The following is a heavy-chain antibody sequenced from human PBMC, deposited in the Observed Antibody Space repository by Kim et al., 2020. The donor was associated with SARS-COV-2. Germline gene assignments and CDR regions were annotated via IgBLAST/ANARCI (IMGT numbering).Heavy chain of an antibody. V-gene: IGHV1-18*04. D-gene: IGHD3-10*01. J-gene: IGHJ5*02. CDR1: GYTFTSYG. CDR3: ARGSVKLHLELLWFGELLLGWFDP. CDR2: ISAYNGNT. Sequence: ASVKVSCKASGYTFTSYGISWVRQAPGQGLEWMGWISAYNGNTNYAQKLQGRVTMTTDTSTSTAYMELRSLRSDDTAVYYCARGSVKLHLELLWFGELLLGWFDPWGQGTLVTVSS.